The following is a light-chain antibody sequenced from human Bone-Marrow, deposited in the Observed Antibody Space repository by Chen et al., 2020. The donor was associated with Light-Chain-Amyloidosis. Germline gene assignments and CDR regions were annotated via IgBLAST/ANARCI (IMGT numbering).Light chain of an antibody. Sequence: QSALTQPASVSGSPGQSITISCTGTSSDVGGYNYVAWYQQHPGKAPKVMFYEVTNRPSGVSNRFSGSKSGNTASLPISGLQAEDEADYYCSSYSVTSPLVVFGGGTKLTVL. CDR1: SSDVGGYNY. V-gene: IGLV2-14*01. CDR2: EVT. J-gene: IGLJ2*01. CDR3: SSYSVTSPLVV.